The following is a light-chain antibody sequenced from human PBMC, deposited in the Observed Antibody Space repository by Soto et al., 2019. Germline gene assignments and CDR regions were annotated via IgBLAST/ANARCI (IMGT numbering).Light chain of an antibody. J-gene: IGKJ1*01. Sequence: IQLTQSPSSLSDSVGDRVTITCLASQDIAIYLAWYQQKPGEAPKLLIYKASTLKSGVPSRFSGSGSGTEFTLTISSLQPDDFATYYCQHYNSYSEAFGQGTKVDI. V-gene: IGKV1-5*03. CDR1: QDIAIY. CDR2: KAS. CDR3: QHYNSYSEA.